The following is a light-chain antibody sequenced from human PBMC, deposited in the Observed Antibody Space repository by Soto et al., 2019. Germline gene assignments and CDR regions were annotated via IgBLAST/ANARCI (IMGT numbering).Light chain of an antibody. CDR1: QSISSY. V-gene: IGKV1-39*01. Sequence: DIPMTQSPSSLSASVGDRVTITCRASQSISSYLNWYQQKPGKAPKLLIYAASSLQSGVPSRFSGSGSVTDFTLTISSLQPEAFATYYCQQSYSTRWTFGQGTKVEIK. J-gene: IGKJ1*01. CDR2: AAS. CDR3: QQSYSTRWT.